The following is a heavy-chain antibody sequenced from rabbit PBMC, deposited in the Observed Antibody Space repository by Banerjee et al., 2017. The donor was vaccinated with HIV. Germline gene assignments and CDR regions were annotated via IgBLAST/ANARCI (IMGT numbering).Heavy chain of an antibody. CDR2: IYTGSGHT. Sequence: QEQLKESGGDLVKPGASLTLTCTASGFSFSSGYDIIWVRQAPGKGLEWIGCIYTGSGHTYYASWAKGRFTISKTSSTTVTLQMTSLTAADTATYFCARGGYDENYFNLWGPGTLVTVS. V-gene: IGHV1S45*01. J-gene: IGHJ4*01. CDR1: GFSFSSGYD. D-gene: IGHD2-1*01. CDR3: ARGGYDENYFNL.